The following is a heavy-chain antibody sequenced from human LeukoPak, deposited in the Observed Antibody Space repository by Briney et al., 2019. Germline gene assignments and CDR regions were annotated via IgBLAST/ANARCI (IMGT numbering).Heavy chain of an antibody. Sequence: PGGSLRLSCAASGFTFSSYAMSWVRQAPGKGLERVSAISGSGGSTYYADSVKGRFTISRDNSKNTLYLQMNSLRAEDTAVYYCAKVFYDSSGYSNDDYYFDYWGQGTLVTVSS. CDR1: GFTFSSYA. CDR2: ISGSGGST. J-gene: IGHJ4*02. V-gene: IGHV3-23*01. D-gene: IGHD3-22*01. CDR3: AKVFYDSSGYSNDDYYFDY.